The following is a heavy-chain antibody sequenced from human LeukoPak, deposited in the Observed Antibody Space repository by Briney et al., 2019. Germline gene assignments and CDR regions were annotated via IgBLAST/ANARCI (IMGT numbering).Heavy chain of an antibody. CDR3: TREGITAAADY. D-gene: IGHD6-13*01. CDR2: INWNGARI. V-gene: IGHV3-9*01. J-gene: IGHJ4*02. Sequence: GRSLRLSCAGSGFTFDDYAIHWVRHTPGKGLEWVSGINWNGARINYVDSVRGRFTISRDNAKNSLYLQLSSLRAEDTAVYYCTREGITAAADYWGQGTLVTVSS. CDR1: GFTFDDYA.